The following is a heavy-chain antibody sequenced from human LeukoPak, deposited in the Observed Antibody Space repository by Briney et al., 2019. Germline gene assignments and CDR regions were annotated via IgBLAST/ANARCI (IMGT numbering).Heavy chain of an antibody. D-gene: IGHD5-24*01. CDR1: GFTVSSNY. J-gene: IGHJ4*02. CDR3: ARGDGYNLSFDY. Sequence: GGSLRLSCAASGFTVSSNYMSWVRQAPGKGLEWVSVIYSGGSTYYADSVKGRFTIYRDNSKNTLYLQMNRLRAEDTAVYYCARGDGYNLSFDYWGQGTLVTVSS. CDR2: IYSGGST. V-gene: IGHV3-53*01.